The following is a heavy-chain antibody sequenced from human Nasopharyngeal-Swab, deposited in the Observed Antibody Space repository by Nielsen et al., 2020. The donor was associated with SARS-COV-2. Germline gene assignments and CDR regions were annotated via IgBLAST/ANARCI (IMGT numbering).Heavy chain of an antibody. D-gene: IGHD3-10*01. J-gene: IGHJ5*02. Sequence: SGPTLVKPTQTLTLTCTFSGFSLSTSGVGVGWIRQPPGKALEWLALIYWDDDKRYSPSLKSRLTITKDTSKNQVVLTMTNMDPVDTATYYCAHGGAVYGSGSFTLYNWFDPWGQGTLVTVSS. V-gene: IGHV2-5*02. CDR2: IYWDDDK. CDR3: AHGGAVYGSGSFTLYNWFDP. CDR1: GFSLSTSGVG.